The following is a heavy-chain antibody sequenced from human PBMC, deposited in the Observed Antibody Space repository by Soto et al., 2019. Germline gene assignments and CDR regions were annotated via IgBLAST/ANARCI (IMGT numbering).Heavy chain of an antibody. Sequence: QVQLVESGGGVVQPGRSLRLSCAASGFTFSSYGMHWVRQAPGKGLEWVTVISYDGKVAYYADSVKGRFTISRDNSKNTVYLQINSLRTEDTAMYYCAKEGPITNWYFDYWGQGTLVTVSS. CDR1: GFTFSSYG. V-gene: IGHV3-30*18. CDR3: AKEGPITNWYFDY. CDR2: ISYDGKVA. J-gene: IGHJ4*02. D-gene: IGHD1-1*01.